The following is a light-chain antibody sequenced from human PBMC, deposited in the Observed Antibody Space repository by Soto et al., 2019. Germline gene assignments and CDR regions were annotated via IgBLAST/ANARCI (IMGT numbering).Light chain of an antibody. CDR1: QSISSW. V-gene: IGKV1-5*03. J-gene: IGKJ1*01. Sequence: DIQMTQSPSTLSASVGDRVTITCRASQSISSWLAWYQQKPGKAPKLLIYKASSLESGVPSRFSGSGSGKQFTLTISSLQPDDFANYYCQQYNSYSTFGQGTKVEIK. CDR3: QQYNSYST. CDR2: KAS.